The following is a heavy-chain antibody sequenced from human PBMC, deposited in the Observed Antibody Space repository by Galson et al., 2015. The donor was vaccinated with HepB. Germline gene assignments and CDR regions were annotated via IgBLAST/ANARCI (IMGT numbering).Heavy chain of an antibody. D-gene: IGHD2-2*01. V-gene: IGHV1-2*02. CDR2: INPNSGGT. CDR3: ARGRGGSTSIHTRCYYYGMDV. CDR1: GYTFTGYY. Sequence: SVKVSCKASGYTFTGYYMHWVRQAPGQGLEWMGWINPNSGGTNYAQKFQGRVTMTRDTSISTAYMELSRLRSDDTAVYYCARGRGGSTSIHTRCYYYGMDVWGQGTTVTVSS. J-gene: IGHJ6*02.